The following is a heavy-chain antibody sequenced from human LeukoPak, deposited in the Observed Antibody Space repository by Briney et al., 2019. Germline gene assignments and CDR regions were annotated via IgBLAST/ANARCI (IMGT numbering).Heavy chain of an antibody. CDR2: IQDDGSNE. V-gene: IGHV3-30*02. D-gene: IGHD6-13*01. CDR3: AKSFPITGATYSSHSSSWYRGYYYYYMDV. CDR1: GFTFSTYG. Sequence: GGSLRLSCAASGFTFSTYGMHWVRQAPGKGLEWVAFIQDDGSNEYYADSVKGRFTISRDNSKNTLYLQMNSLRAEDTAVYYCAKSFPITGATYSSHSSSWYRGYYYYYMDVWGKGTAVTVSS. J-gene: IGHJ6*03.